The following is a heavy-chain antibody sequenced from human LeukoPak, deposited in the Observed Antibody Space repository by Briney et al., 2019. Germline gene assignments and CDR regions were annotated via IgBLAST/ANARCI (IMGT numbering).Heavy chain of an antibody. V-gene: IGHV3-53*01. Sequence: GGSLRLSCAASGFTFSSYGMHWVRQAPGKGLEWVSVIYSGGSTYYADSVKGRFTISRDNSKNTLYLQMNSLRAEDTAVYYCARTYYGDYGSLGWSDPWGQGTLVTVSS. J-gene: IGHJ5*02. CDR1: GFTFSSYG. CDR2: IYSGGST. D-gene: IGHD4-17*01. CDR3: ARTYYGDYGSLGWSDP.